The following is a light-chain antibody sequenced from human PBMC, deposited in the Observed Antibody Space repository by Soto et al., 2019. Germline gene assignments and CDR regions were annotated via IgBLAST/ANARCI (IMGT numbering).Light chain of an antibody. V-gene: IGKV3-20*01. Sequence: EIVLTQSPGTLSLSPGERATLSCRASQSVYSNYLAWYQQKPGQAPRLLISGASKRATGIPDRFSGSGSGTDFALTISRLEPEDFAVYYCQQYAGSPRTFGQGTKVEIK. CDR1: QSVYSNY. J-gene: IGKJ1*01. CDR2: GAS. CDR3: QQYAGSPRT.